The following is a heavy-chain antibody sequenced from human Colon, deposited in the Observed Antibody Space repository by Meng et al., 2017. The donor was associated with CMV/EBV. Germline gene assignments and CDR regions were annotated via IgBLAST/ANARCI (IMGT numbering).Heavy chain of an antibody. Sequence: SVKVSCKASGGNLNNYGVSWVRQAPGQGLDWMGVIIPNLDIGKYAQKIQGRVTVTADKSTNTFYMELSSLRSEDTAVYYCARASTSSFYYYALDVWGQGTTVTVSS. CDR2: IIPNLDIG. V-gene: IGHV1-69*10. CDR1: GGNLNNYG. J-gene: IGHJ6*02. CDR3: ARASTSSFYYYALDV.